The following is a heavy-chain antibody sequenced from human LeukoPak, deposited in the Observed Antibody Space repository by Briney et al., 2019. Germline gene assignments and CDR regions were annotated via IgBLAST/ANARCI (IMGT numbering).Heavy chain of an antibody. V-gene: IGHV4-4*07. CDR1: GGSISSYY. CDR3: ARVRGSSGSYEYYHYMDV. CDR2: IYTSGST. D-gene: IGHD1-26*01. J-gene: IGHJ6*03. Sequence: SSETLSLTCTVSGGSISSYYWSWIRQPAGKGLEWIGRIYTSGSTNYNPSLKSRVTMSVDTSKNQFSLKLSSVTAADTAVYYCARVRGSSGSYEYYHYMDVWGKGTTVTISS.